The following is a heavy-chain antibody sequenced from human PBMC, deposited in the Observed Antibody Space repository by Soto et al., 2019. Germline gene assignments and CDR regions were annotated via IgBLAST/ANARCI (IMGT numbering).Heavy chain of an antibody. CDR3: ARDLWGYCGADCYPLDV. Sequence: PSETRSHTSRVCDGSISGYYWSWIRQKQGKGLEWIGYMYNTGSTIYNPSLKSRVTISVDTSKNQFSLKLNSVTAADTAVYYCARDLWGYCGADCYPLDVWGQGTTVTVSS. D-gene: IGHD2-21*02. CDR2: MYNTGST. J-gene: IGHJ6*02. CDR1: DGSISGYY. V-gene: IGHV4-59*01.